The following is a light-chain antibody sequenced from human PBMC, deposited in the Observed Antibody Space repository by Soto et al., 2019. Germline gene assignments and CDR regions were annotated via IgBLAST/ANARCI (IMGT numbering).Light chain of an antibody. Sequence: EIVLTQSPGTLSLSPGERATLSCRASQSVSSNYLAWYQQKSGQAPRLLIYGASNRAAGIPDRFSGSGSGTDFTLTISGLXXXXXXXXYCQQYGSPPYTFGQGTK. CDR1: QSVSSNY. CDR3: QQYGSPPYT. V-gene: IGKV3-20*01. CDR2: GAS. J-gene: IGKJ2*01.